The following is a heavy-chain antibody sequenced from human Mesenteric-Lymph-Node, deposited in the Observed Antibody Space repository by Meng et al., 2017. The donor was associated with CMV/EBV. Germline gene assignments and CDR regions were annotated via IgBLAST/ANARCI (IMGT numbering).Heavy chain of an antibody. J-gene: IGHJ3*02. CDR3: TRLGYGGNPTGWDDAFDI. V-gene: IGHV3-73*01. Sequence: LSLTCAASGFTFSGSAMHWVRQASGKGLEWVGRIRSKANSYATAYAASVKGRFTISRDDSKNTAYLQMNSLKTEDTAVYYCTRLGYGGNPTGWDDAFDIWGQGTMVTVSS. CDR2: IRSKANSYAT. D-gene: IGHD4-23*01. CDR1: GFTFSGSA.